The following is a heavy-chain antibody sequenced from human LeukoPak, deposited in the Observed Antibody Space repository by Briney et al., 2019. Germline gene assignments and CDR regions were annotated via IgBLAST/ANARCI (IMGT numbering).Heavy chain of an antibody. CDR2: FSGSGGST. CDR1: GFTLSGYA. J-gene: IGHJ4*02. V-gene: IGHV3-23*01. D-gene: IGHD1-7*01. CDR3: AKEGVSTGTRRGPGDY. Sequence: GGSRRRSCAASGFTLSGYAMSWVRQAPGKGLEWASAFSGSGGSTYYADSVKGRFTISRDNSKNTLYLQMNSLRAEDTAVYYCAKEGVSTGTRRGPGDYWGQGTLVTVSS.